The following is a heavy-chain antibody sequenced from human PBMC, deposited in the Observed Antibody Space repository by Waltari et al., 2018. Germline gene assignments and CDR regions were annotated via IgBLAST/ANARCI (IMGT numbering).Heavy chain of an antibody. Sequence: EQLVQSGGALARRGGSLLRPCSASCSTLANHWMHWGPQAPGKGLEWVSRVDNTGSTQDYADSVKGRFTMSRNNAANEVYLHMNSLRDEDTAVYFCVRDYWYFDLWGRGTLVSVSS. CDR1: CSTLANHW. CDR2: VDNTGSTQ. CDR3: VRDYWYFDL. V-gene: IGHV3-74*01. J-gene: IGHJ2*01.